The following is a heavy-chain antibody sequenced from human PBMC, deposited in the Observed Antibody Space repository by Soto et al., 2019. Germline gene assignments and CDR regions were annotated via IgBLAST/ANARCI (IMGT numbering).Heavy chain of an antibody. J-gene: IGHJ5*02. CDR2: IYYSGTT. CDR1: GDSISSSSYY. CDR3: ARLKGAFFIPTYYWFDP. D-gene: IGHD1-26*01. Sequence: SETLSLTCTVSGDSISSSSYYWGWIRQPPGKGLEWIGDIYYSGTTHYNPSLKIPVTISIATSKNQFSLHLRSVSAAYTAIYYCARLKGAFFIPTYYWFDPWGQGTPVTVSS. V-gene: IGHV4-39*01.